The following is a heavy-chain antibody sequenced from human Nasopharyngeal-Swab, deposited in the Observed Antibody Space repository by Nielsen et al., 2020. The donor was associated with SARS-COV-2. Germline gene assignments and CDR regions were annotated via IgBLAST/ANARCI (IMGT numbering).Heavy chain of an antibody. CDR1: GFTFRSYA. J-gene: IGHJ6*03. CDR2: ISYDGSNK. Sequence: GGSLRLSCAASGFTFRSYAMHWVRQAPGKGLEWVAVISYDGSNKYYADPVKGRFTISRDNSKNTLYLQMNSLRAEDTAVYYCARKADWSLYYYYMDVWGKGTTVTVSS. D-gene: IGHD3-9*01. CDR3: ARKADWSLYYYYMDV. V-gene: IGHV3-30-3*01.